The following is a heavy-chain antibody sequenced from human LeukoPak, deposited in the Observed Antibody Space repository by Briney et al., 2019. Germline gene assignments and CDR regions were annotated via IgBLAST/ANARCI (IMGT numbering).Heavy chain of an antibody. CDR2: INHSGST. J-gene: IGHJ4*02. D-gene: IGHD3-3*01. V-gene: IGHV4-34*01. CDR3: ARRGMTIFGMALCKLDY. Sequence: PSETLSLTCAVYGGSFCGYYWSWIRQPPGKGLEWIGGINHSGSTNYNPSLKSRVTISADTSKNQFSLKLSSVTAADTAVYYCARRGMTIFGMALCKLDYWGQGTLVTVSS. CDR1: GGSFCGYY.